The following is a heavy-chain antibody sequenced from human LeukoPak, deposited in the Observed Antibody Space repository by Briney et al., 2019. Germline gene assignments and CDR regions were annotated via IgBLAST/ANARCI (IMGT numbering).Heavy chain of an antibody. Sequence: SETLSLTCAVYGGSFSGYYWSWIRQPPGKGLEWIGEINHSGSTNYNPSLKSRVTISVDTSKNQFSLKLSSVTAADTAAYYCARGVVGATRWGQGTLVTVSS. V-gene: IGHV4-34*01. CDR1: GGSFSGYY. D-gene: IGHD1-26*01. CDR2: INHSGST. CDR3: ARGVVGATR. J-gene: IGHJ4*02.